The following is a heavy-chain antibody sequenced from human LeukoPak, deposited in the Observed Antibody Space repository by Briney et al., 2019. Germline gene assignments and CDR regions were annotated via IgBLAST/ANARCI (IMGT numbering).Heavy chain of an antibody. J-gene: IGHJ4*02. D-gene: IGHD3-9*01. V-gene: IGHV3-49*03. CDR3: TREIRYFDWFQADY. Sequence: GGSLRLSCAASGFTFGDHSVSWFRQAPGKGLEWVGFIRSKAYGGTAEYAASVKGRFTISRDDSKSVAYLQMDSLKTEDTAVYYCTREIRYFDWFQADYWGQGTLVTVSS. CDR2: IRSKAYGGTA. CDR1: GFTFGDHS.